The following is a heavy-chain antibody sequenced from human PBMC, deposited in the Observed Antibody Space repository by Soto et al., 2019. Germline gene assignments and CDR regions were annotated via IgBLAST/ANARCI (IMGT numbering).Heavy chain of an antibody. J-gene: IGHJ6*03. CDR1: GYTFTRYD. V-gene: IGHV1-8*01. Sequence: QVQLVPAGAEVKKPGASVKVSCKASGYTFTRYDINRVRQATGQGLEWMGWMNPNSGNTGYAQKFQGRVTMTRNTSISTAYMELSSLRSEDTAVYYCARASPYYYYYYMDVWGKGTTVTVSS. CDR3: ARASPYYYYYYMDV. CDR2: MNPNSGNT.